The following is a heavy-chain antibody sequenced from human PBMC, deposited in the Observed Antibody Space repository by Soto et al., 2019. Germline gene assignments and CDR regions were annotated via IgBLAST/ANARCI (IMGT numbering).Heavy chain of an antibody. Sequence: QVQLVQSGAEVKKPGSSVKVSCKASGGTFSSYAISWVRQAPGQGLEWMGGIIPIFGTANYAQKFQGRVTIAADESTSTAYMELSSLRSADTAVYYCAISPATYDSRGYYYYFASWGQGTLVTVSS. J-gene: IGHJ4*01. V-gene: IGHV1-69*01. CDR3: AISPATYDSRGYYYYFAS. CDR2: IIPIFGTA. CDR1: GGTFSSYA. D-gene: IGHD3-22*01.